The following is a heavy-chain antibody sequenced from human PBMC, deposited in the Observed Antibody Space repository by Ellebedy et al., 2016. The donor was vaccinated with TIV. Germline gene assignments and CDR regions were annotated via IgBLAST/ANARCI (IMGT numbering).Heavy chain of an antibody. V-gene: IGHV1-18*01. D-gene: IGHD1-14*01. CDR3: ARGTEVRV. Sequence: AASVKVSCKAYGYSFINYGISWVRQAPGQGLQYMGWISPYNGETDFAQEFENRLTMTTDTSTSTAYMELRSLRSADTAIYYCARGTEVRVWGQGTTVTVSS. J-gene: IGHJ6*02. CDR1: GYSFINYG. CDR2: ISPYNGET.